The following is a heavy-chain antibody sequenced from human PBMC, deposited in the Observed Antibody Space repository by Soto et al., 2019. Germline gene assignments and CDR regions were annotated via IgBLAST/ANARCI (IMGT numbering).Heavy chain of an antibody. Sequence: PGGSLRLSCVASGFTFASYAMRWVRQAPGRGREWVSVISGDGDITYYADSVKGRFTIARDTSKNTLWLQLNSLRAEDTAVYYCAKSSGRVTMMLALYWGQGTQVTVSS. V-gene: IGHV3-23*01. D-gene: IGHD3-22*01. CDR1: GFTFASYA. CDR2: ISGDGDIT. CDR3: AKSSGRVTMMLALY. J-gene: IGHJ4*02.